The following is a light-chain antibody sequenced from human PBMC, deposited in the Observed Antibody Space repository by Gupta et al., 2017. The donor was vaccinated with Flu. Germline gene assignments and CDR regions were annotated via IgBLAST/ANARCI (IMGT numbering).Light chain of an antibody. Sequence: QSALTQPASVSGSPGQSITISCTGTSSDVGGYKYVSWYQLHPGKAPKVMIYEVSNRPSGISNRFSGSKSGNTASLTISGLQAEDEADYYCSSYTSSSTVVFGGGTKLTVL. CDR1: SSDVGGYKY. J-gene: IGLJ2*01. CDR3: SSYTSSSTVV. CDR2: EVS. V-gene: IGLV2-14*01.